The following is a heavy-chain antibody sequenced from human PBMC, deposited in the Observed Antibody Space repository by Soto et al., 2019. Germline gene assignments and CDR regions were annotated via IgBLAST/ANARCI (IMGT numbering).Heavy chain of an antibody. CDR2: IHYSGTT. Sequence: WETLSLTCPFSGTSISSYCLSWLRQPPGKGLEWIANIHYSGTTNYNPSLASRVTLSVDTSKNQFSLKMTSVTAADRAMYFCARYNSSAIDYWGRGTLVTVSS. CDR3: ARYNSSAIDY. V-gene: IGHV4-59*01. CDR1: GTSISSYC. D-gene: IGHD1-1*01. J-gene: IGHJ4*02.